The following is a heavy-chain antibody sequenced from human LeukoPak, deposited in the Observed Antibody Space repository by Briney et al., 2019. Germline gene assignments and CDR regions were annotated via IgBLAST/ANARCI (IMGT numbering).Heavy chain of an antibody. CDR2: ISSSSSTI. J-gene: IGHJ4*02. CDR3: AKEDYDSSGYPFDY. V-gene: IGHV3-48*01. Sequence: GGSLRLSCAASGFTFSSYSMNWVRQAPGKGLEWVSYISSSSSTIYCADSVKGRFTISRDNAKNSLYLQMNSLRAEDTAVSYCAKEDYDSSGYPFDYWGQGTLVTVSS. CDR1: GFTFSSYS. D-gene: IGHD3-22*01.